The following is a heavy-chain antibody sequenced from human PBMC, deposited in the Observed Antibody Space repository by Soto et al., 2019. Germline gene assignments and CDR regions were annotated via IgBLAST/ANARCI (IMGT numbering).Heavy chain of an antibody. CDR1: GDSVSSGSYY. J-gene: IGHJ5*02. CDR3: ARGPLYDFWSGPPHTYFDP. Sequence: PSETLSLTCSVSGDSVSSGSYYWTWIRQPPGKGLEWIGYIYYTGSSNYNPSLKSRVTISLDTSENQFSLRLSSVTAADTAVYYCARGPLYDFWSGPPHTYFDPWGQGTLVTLSS. D-gene: IGHD3-3*01. CDR2: IYYTGSS. V-gene: IGHV4-61*01.